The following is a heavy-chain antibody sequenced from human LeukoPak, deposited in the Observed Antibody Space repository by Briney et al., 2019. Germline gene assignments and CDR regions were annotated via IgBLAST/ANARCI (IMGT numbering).Heavy chain of an antibody. V-gene: IGHV1-18*04. Sequence: ASVKVSCKASGYTFTGNYMHWVRQAPGQGLEWMGWISAYNGNTNYAQKLQGRVTMTTDTSTSTAYMELRSLRSDDTAVYYCARVVDTAMIGNWFDPWGQGTLVTVSS. CDR2: ISAYNGNT. CDR3: ARVVDTAMIGNWFDP. CDR1: GYTFTGNY. J-gene: IGHJ5*02. D-gene: IGHD5-18*01.